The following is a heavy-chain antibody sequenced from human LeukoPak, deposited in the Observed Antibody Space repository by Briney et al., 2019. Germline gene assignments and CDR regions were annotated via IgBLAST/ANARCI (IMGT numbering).Heavy chain of an antibody. V-gene: IGHV3-23*01. CDR1: GFTFSNYA. CDR3: ASAVSTIKDGYNPWRTLDY. D-gene: IGHD5-24*01. Sequence: GGSLRLSCAASGFTFSNYATTWGRQTPGQGLEWVSAISASGGSTYYADSVKGRFTISRDNSKNTLFLQMNSLRAEDTALYYCASAVSTIKDGYNPWRTLDYWGQGTLVTVSS. J-gene: IGHJ4*02. CDR2: ISASGGST.